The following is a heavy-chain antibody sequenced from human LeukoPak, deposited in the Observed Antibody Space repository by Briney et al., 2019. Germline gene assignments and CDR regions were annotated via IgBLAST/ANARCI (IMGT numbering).Heavy chain of an antibody. V-gene: IGHV4-38-2*01. D-gene: IGHD6-6*01. Sequence: SSETLSLTCAVSGYSISSGYYWGWIRQPPGKGLEWIGSIYHSGSTYYNPSLKSRVTISVDTSKNQFSLKLSFVTAADTAVYYCARLGGYSSSSLDYWGQGTLVTVSS. CDR1: GYSISSGYY. CDR2: IYHSGST. CDR3: ARLGGYSSSSLDY. J-gene: IGHJ4*02.